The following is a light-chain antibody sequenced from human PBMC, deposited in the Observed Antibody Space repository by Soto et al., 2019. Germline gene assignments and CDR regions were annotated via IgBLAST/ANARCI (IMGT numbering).Light chain of an antibody. Sequence: EIVLTQSPATLSLSPGERATLSCSASQSVSSYLAWYQQKPGQSPRLLIYDASTRAPGIPARFSGSGTGTDFTLTISSLEPEDSAVYHCQQRSNWPSITFGQGTRLEIK. V-gene: IGKV3-11*01. CDR2: DAS. J-gene: IGKJ5*01. CDR1: QSVSSY. CDR3: QQRSNWPSIT.